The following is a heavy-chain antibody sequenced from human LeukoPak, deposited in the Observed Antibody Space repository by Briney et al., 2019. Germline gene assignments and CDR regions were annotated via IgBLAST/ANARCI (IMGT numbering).Heavy chain of an antibody. CDR1: GFTFTSYW. D-gene: IGHD5-18*01. CDR3: ARGWIELWPLDS. V-gene: IGHV3-7*03. Sequence: PGGSLRLSCAASGFTFTSYWMSWVRQAPGKGLEWVANINQDGSEKYYVDSVEGRFTISRDNAKNSLCLQMNSLRAEDTAVYYCARGWIELWPLDSWGQGTLVTVSS. J-gene: IGHJ4*02. CDR2: INQDGSEK.